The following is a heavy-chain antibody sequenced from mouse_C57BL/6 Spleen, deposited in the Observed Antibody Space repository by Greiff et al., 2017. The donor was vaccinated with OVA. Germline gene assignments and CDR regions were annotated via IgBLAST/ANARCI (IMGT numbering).Heavy chain of an antibody. D-gene: IGHD1-1*01. CDR2: IDPSDSYT. V-gene: IGHV1-59*01. CDR3: AIEGGYYYGSRGY. J-gene: IGHJ2*01. Sequence: QVQLQQPGAELVRPGTSVKLSCKASGYTFTSYWMHWVQQRPGQGLEWIGVIDPSDSYTNYNQKFKGKATLTVDTSSSTAYMQLSSLTSEDSAVYYGAIEGGYYYGSRGYWGQGTTLTVSS. CDR1: GYTFTSYW.